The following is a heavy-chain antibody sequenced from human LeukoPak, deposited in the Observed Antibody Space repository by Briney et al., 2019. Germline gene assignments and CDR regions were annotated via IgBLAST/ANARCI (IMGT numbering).Heavy chain of an antibody. CDR1: GFTFSSYS. CDR3: AKEWFGEFTHFDY. CDR2: IRYDGSNK. V-gene: IGHV3-30*02. Sequence: PGGSLRLSCAASGFTFSSYSMNWVRQAPGKGLEWVAFIRYDGSNKYYADSVKGRFTISRDNSKNTLYLQMNSLRAEDTAVYYCAKEWFGEFTHFDYWGQGTLVTVSS. D-gene: IGHD3-10*01. J-gene: IGHJ4*02.